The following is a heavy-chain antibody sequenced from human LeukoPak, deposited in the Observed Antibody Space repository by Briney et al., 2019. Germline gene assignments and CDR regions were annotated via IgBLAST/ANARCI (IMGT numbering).Heavy chain of an antibody. V-gene: IGHV3-7*01. CDR2: IKQDGSEK. Sequence: GGSLRLSCAASGFTFSTYWMSWVRQAPGKGLEWVANIKQDGSEKYYVDSVKGRFTISRDNAKNSLYLQLNSLRAEDTAVYYCGSTYGGNVNVVDYWGQGTLVTVSS. J-gene: IGHJ4*02. D-gene: IGHD4-23*01. CDR3: GSTYGGNVNVVDY. CDR1: GFTFSTYW.